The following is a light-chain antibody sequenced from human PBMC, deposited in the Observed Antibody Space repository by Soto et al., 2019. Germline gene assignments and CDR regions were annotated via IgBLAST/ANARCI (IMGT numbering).Light chain of an antibody. CDR2: AAS. Sequence: IQLTQSPSSLSASVGDRVTVTCRSSQGISTYLAWYQQEPGKAPKLLIYAASSLQSGVPSRFSGSGSGTEFTLTISSLQPEDFATYYCQQLKTYPPAFGGGNKVEIK. V-gene: IGKV1-9*01. CDR3: QQLKTYPPA. CDR1: QGISTY. J-gene: IGKJ4*01.